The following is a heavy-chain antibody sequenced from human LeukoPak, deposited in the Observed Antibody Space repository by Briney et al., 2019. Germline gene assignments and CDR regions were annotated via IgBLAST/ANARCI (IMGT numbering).Heavy chain of an antibody. V-gene: IGHV3-74*01. CDR2: ITSDGSST. CDR1: GFTFSSYW. Sequence: PGGSLRLSCAASGFTFSSYWMYWVRQAPGKGLVWVSCITSDGSSTTYADSVKGRSTISRDNAKNTLYLQMNSLRVEDTAVYYCARVRPGTYFDYWGQGTLVTVSS. CDR3: ARVRPGTYFDY. J-gene: IGHJ4*02.